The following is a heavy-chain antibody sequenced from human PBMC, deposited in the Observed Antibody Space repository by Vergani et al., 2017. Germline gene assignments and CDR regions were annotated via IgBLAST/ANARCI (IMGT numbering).Heavy chain of an antibody. D-gene: IGHD4-17*01. V-gene: IGHV1-2*02. CDR2: INPNSGGT. CDR3: ARDFVTTRFRWFDP. Sequence: QVQLVQSGPEVKKPGASVRVSCKASGYTFTGYYMHWVRQAPGQGLEWMGWINPNSGGTNYAQKFQGRVTMTRDTSISTAYMELSRLRSDDTAVYYCARDFVTTRFRWFDPWGQGTLVTVSS. CDR1: GYTFTGYY. J-gene: IGHJ5*02.